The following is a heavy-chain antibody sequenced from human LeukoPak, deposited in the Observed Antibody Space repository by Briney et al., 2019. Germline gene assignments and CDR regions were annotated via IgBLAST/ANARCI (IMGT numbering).Heavy chain of an antibody. CDR1: DFTVSSNY. V-gene: IGHV3-53*01. Sequence: PGGSLRLSCAASDFTVSSNYMSWVRQAPGKGLEWVSVIYSDGTTYYADSVKGRFTISRDNSKNTLYLQMNSLRAEDTAVYYCAKDYDSSGYYCAFDIWGQGTMVTVSS. CDR2: IYSDGTT. J-gene: IGHJ3*02. CDR3: AKDYDSSGYYCAFDI. D-gene: IGHD3-22*01.